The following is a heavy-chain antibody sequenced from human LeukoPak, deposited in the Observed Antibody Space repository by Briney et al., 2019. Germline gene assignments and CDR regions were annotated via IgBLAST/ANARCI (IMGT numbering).Heavy chain of an antibody. Sequence: SQTLSLTCTVSGGSISSGSYYWSWIRQPAGKGLEWIGRIYTSGSTNYNPSLKSQVTISVDTSKNQFSLKLSSVTAADTAVYYCARVPQYYCHYYIDASGKGNPVTVSS. CDR2: IYTSGST. V-gene: IGHV4-61*02. J-gene: IGHJ6*03. CDR1: GGSISSGSYY. CDR3: ARVPQYYCHYYIDA.